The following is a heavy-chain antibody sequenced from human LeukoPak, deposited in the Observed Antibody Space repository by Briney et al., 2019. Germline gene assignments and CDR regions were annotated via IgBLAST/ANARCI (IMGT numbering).Heavy chain of an antibody. Sequence: GESLKISCKGSGYSFPSYRIGWVRQMPGKGLEWMGIIYPSDSDTRYSPSFQGQVTISADKSINTAYLQWSSLKVSDTAMYYCASPIGGHGMDVWGQGTTVTVSS. D-gene: IGHD3-10*01. CDR1: GYSFPSYR. J-gene: IGHJ6*02. CDR2: IYPSDSDT. V-gene: IGHV5-51*01. CDR3: ASPIGGHGMDV.